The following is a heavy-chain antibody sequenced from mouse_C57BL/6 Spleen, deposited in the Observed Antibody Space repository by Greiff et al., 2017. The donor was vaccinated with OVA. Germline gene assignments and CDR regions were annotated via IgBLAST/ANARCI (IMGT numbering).Heavy chain of an antibody. D-gene: IGHD3-2*02. V-gene: IGHV1-15*01. Sequence: QVQLQQSGAELVRPGASVTLSCKASGYTFTDYEMHWVKQTPVHGLEWIGAIDPETGGTAYNQKFKGKAILTADKSSSTAYMQLSSLTSEDSAVYFCARGGTAQAYAMDYWGQGTSVTVSS. CDR2: IDPETGGT. CDR1: GYTFTDYE. J-gene: IGHJ4*01. CDR3: ARGGTAQAYAMDY.